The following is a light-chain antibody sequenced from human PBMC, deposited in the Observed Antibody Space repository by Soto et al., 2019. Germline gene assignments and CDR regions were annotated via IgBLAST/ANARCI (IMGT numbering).Light chain of an antibody. CDR2: AAS. CDR1: QNIKRY. CDR3: QQSDSIPVT. Sequence: IRMTQSPSSLSASVGDRVIIACRASQNIKRYLNWYQQKPGKAPKFLIYAASGLQSGVTTRFSGGGSGTDFTLTINGLQPDELATYDCQQSDSIPVTFGQGTKVDIK. V-gene: IGKV1-39*01. J-gene: IGKJ2*01.